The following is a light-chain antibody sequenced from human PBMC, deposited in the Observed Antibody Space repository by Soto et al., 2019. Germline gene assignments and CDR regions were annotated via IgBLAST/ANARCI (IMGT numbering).Light chain of an antibody. CDR2: KAS. Sequence: DIEMTQSPSTLSASVRDRVTITCRASRSVSSWLAWYQQKPGKAPKLLIYKASTLESGVPSRFSGSGSGTEFTLTISILQPDDFAIYYCQQYNSYPRTFGQGTKVEIK. J-gene: IGKJ1*01. CDR1: RSVSSW. V-gene: IGKV1-5*03. CDR3: QQYNSYPRT.